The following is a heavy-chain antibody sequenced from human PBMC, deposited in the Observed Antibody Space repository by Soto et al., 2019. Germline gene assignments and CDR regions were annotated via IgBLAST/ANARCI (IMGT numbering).Heavy chain of an antibody. CDR1: GFTLSSYW. D-gene: IGHD6-19*01. CDR2: IKQDGYEK. V-gene: IGHV3-7*03. J-gene: IGHJ6*02. CDR3: ARDADASGWYHYGMDV. Sequence: HPGGSLRLSCAASGFTLSSYWMNWVRQAPGKGLEWVANIKQDGYEKYYVDSVRGRFFIPRDNAKNSLYLQLNSLRAEDTAVYYCARDADASGWYHYGMDVWGQGTLVTVSS.